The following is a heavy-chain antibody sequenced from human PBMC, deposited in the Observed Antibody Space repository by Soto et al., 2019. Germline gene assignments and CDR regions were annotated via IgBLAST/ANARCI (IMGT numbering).Heavy chain of an antibody. J-gene: IGHJ3*02. CDR3: AKSGTESSTWSDDFFDI. CDR2: SSNKANSYTT. D-gene: IGHD6-13*01. Sequence: EVQLVASGGGLVQPGGSLRLSCAASGFTSSDYYMDWVRQAPGKGLEWVGRSSNKANSYTTEYAASVKGRFTISRDDSKNSLYLQMSSLKTEDTAAYYCAKSGTESSTWSDDFFDIWGQGTMVTVSS. V-gene: IGHV3-72*01. CDR1: GFTSSDYY.